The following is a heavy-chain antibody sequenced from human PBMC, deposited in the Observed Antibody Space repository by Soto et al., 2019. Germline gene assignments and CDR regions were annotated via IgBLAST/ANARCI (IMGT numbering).Heavy chain of an antibody. Sequence: QVQLQESGPGLVKPSQTLSLTCTVSGGSISSGGYYWSWIRQHPGKGLEWIGYIYYSGSTYYNPSLQSRVXXSXDXXKNQFSLKLSSVTAADTAVYYGARGWADYYYGMDVWGQGTTVTVSS. J-gene: IGHJ6*02. CDR2: IYYSGST. CDR3: ARGWADYYYGMDV. V-gene: IGHV4-31*03. CDR1: GGSISSGGYY. D-gene: IGHD1-26*01.